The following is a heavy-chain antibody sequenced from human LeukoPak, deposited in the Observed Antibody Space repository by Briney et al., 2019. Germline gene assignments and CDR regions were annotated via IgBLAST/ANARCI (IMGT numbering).Heavy chain of an antibody. CDR1: GFTFSSYA. CDR3: ARMGPGAAFDY. CDR2: ISYDGSNK. J-gene: IGHJ4*02. Sequence: GGSLRLSCAASGFTFSSYAMHWVRQAPGKGLEWVAVISYDGSNKYYADSVKGRFTISRDNSKNTLYLQMNSLRAEDTAVYYCARMGPGAAFDYWGQGTLVTVSS. V-gene: IGHV3-30-3*01.